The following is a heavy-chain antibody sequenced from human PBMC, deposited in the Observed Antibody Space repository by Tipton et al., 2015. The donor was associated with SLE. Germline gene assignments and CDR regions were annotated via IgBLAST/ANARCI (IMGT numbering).Heavy chain of an antibody. CDR2: INHSGST. J-gene: IGHJ3*02. CDR3: ARGVRGVDDI. CDR1: GGSFSGYY. V-gene: IGHV4-34*01. Sequence: TLSLTCAVYGGSFSGYYWSWIRQPPGKGLEWIGEINHSGSTNYNPSLKSRVTISVDTSKNQFSLKLSSVTAADTAVYYCARGVRGVDDIWGQGTMVTVSS.